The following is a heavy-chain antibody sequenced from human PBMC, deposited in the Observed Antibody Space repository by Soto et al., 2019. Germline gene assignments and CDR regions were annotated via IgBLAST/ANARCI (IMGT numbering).Heavy chain of an antibody. J-gene: IGHJ4*02. Sequence: PSETLSLTCTVSGGAVSSYYWSWIRQPPGKGLEWIGYIYYSGSTSYNPSLKNRVTISIDTSKRHFSLKLSSVTAADTAMYYCARFYDSSGYYYTAPDHWGQGTLVTVSS. CDR3: ARFYDSSGYYYTAPDH. V-gene: IGHV4-59*08. CDR2: IYYSGST. CDR1: GGAVSSYY. D-gene: IGHD3-22*01.